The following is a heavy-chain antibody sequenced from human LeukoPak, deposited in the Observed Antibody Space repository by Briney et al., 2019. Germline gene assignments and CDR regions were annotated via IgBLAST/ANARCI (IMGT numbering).Heavy chain of an antibody. CDR1: GGSISSYY. V-gene: IGHV4-59*01. CDR3: ARGPLRHYYGSGDDAFDI. D-gene: IGHD3-10*01. J-gene: IGHJ3*02. Sequence: KASETLSLTCTVSGGSISSYYWSWIRQPPGKGLEWIGYIYYSGSTNYNPSLKSRVTISVDTSKNQFSLKLSSVAAAGTAVYYCARGPLRHYYGSGDDAFDIWGQGTMVTVSS. CDR2: IYYSGST.